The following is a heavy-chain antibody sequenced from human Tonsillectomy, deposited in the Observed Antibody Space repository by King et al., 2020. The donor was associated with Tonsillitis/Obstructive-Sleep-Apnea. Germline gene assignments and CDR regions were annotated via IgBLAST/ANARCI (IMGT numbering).Heavy chain of an antibody. V-gene: IGHV3-15*02. CDR2: IKSNNDGGTT. J-gene: IGHJ3*02. CDR1: GFAFRNAW. CDR3: VTNWGSELGI. D-gene: IGHD3-16*01. Sequence: VQLVESGGTLVKPGGSLRLSCAASGFAFRNAWMSWVRQAPGKGLEWVGRIKSNNDGGTTDYATPVKGRFTISRDDSKTTLYLQMNSLKAADTAFYYCVTNWGSELGIWGQGTMVTVSS.